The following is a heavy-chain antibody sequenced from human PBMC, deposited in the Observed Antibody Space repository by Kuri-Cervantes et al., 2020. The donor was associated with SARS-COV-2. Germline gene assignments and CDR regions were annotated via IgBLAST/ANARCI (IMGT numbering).Heavy chain of an antibody. J-gene: IGHJ6*02. CDR1: GYTFTSYA. CDR3: AGDEGEGSYYYYYGMDV. Sequence: ASVKVSCKASGYTFTSYAMNWVRQAPGQGLEWMGWINTNTGNPTYAQGFTGRFAFSLDTSVSTAYLQISSLKAEDTAVYYCAGDEGEGSYYYYYGMDVWGQGTTVTVSS. D-gene: IGHD2-21*01. V-gene: IGHV7-4-1*02. CDR2: INTNTGNP.